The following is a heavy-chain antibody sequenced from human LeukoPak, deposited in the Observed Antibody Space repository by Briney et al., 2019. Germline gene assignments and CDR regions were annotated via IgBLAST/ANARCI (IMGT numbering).Heavy chain of an antibody. D-gene: IGHD6-13*01. CDR2: INHSGST. Sequence: PSETLSLTCAVYGGSFSGYYWSWIRQPPGKGLEWIGEINHSGSTNYNPSLKSRVTISVDASKNQFSLKLSSVTAADTAVYYCARGPTLTGYSSSWYRYWGQGTLVTVSS. J-gene: IGHJ4*02. CDR1: GGSFSGYY. V-gene: IGHV4-34*01. CDR3: ARGPTLTGYSSSWYRY.